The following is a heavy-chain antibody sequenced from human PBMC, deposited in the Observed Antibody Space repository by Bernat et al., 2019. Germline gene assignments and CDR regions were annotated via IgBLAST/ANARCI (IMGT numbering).Heavy chain of an antibody. D-gene: IGHD6-13*01. CDR1: GFTFSSYS. CDR2: ISSSSSTI. V-gene: IGHV3-48*01. J-gene: IGHJ6*02. CDR3: AKDIGEQHKDMGD. Sequence: EVQLVESGGGLVQPGGSLRLSCAASGFTFSSYSMNWVRQAPGKGLEWVSYISSSSSTIYYADSVKGRFTISRDNAKNSLYLQMNSLRAEDTAVYYCAKDIGEQHKDMGDWGQGTTVTVSS.